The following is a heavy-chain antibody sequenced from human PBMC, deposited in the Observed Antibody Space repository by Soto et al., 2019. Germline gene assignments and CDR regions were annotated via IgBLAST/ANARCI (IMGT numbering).Heavy chain of an antibody. V-gene: IGHV3-74*01. Sequence: GGSLRLSCAASGFTFSSYWMHWVRQAPGKGLVWVSRINSDGSNKYYADSVKGRFTISRDNSKNTLYLQMNSLRAEDTAVYYCASRSSGWYSDYWGQGTLVTVSS. CDR1: GFTFSSYW. D-gene: IGHD6-19*01. CDR3: ASRSSGWYSDY. J-gene: IGHJ4*02. CDR2: INSDGSNK.